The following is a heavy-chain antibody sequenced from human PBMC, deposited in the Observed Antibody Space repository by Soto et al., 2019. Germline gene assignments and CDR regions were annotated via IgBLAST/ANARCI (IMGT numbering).Heavy chain of an antibody. J-gene: IGHJ4*02. D-gene: IGHD3-10*01. CDR3: ARDGDYFGSGSPPLLSK. Sequence: QVQLQESGPGLVKPSQTLSLTCTVSGGSITSGGYCWTRIRQHPVKGLEWMGHIYYSGSTSYNPSLKSRVTISIDTSKNQFSLKLTSVTAADTAVYYCARDGDYFGSGSPPLLSKWGQGTLVTVSS. V-gene: IGHV4-31*03. CDR2: IYYSGST. CDR1: GGSITSGGYC.